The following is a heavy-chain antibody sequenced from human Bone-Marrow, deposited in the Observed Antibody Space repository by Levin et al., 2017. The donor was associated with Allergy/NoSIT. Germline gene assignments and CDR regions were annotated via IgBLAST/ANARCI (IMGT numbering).Heavy chain of an antibody. CDR3: ARGELGSGYLFDY. V-gene: IGHV1-8*01. J-gene: IGHJ4*02. Sequence: ASVKVSCKTSGYTFTSFDINWVRQATGQGLEWMGWMYPNSDNAGYAQKSQGRVTMTRNTSISTAYMELSSLRSEDTAIYYCARGELGSGYLFDYWGQGTLVTVSS. CDR2: MYPNSDNA. D-gene: IGHD5-12*01. CDR1: GYTFTSFD.